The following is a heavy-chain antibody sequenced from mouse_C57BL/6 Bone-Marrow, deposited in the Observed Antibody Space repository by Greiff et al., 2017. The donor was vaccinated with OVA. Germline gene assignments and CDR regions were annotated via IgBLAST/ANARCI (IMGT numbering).Heavy chain of an antibody. J-gene: IGHJ1*03. V-gene: IGHV1-55*01. D-gene: IGHD1-1*01. Sequence: QVQLQQPGAELVKPGASVKMSCKASGYTFTSYWITWVKPRPGQGLVWIGDIYPGSGSTNYNEKLKSKATMTVDPSSSTAYMQLSSLTSAYSAVYCCARGPITTVVATGYFDVWGTGTTVTVSS. CDR2: IYPGSGST. CDR3: ARGPITTVVATGYFDV. CDR1: GYTFTSYW.